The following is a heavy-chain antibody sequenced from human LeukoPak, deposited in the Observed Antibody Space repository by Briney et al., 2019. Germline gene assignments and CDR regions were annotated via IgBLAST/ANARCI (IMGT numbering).Heavy chain of an antibody. CDR2: INHSGST. CDR3: AFSSAYQQH. J-gene: IGHJ1*01. Sequence: SETLSLTCAVHGGSFSSYYWSWIRQPPGKGLEWIGEINHSGSTDYNPSLKSRVTISVDTSKNQFSLKLSSVTAADTAVYYCAFSSAYQQHCGQGTLVTVSS. D-gene: IGHD3-22*01. V-gene: IGHV4-34*01. CDR1: GGSFSSYY.